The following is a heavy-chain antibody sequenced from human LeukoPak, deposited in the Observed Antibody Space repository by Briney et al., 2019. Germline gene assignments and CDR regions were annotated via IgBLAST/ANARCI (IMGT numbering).Heavy chain of an antibody. V-gene: IGHV3-49*04. J-gene: IGHJ4*02. CDR2: IRSKTYAGGTT. D-gene: IGHD3-22*01. Sequence: GGSLRLSCTASGFPFADYAMSWVRQAPGKGLEWVGLIRSKTYAGGTTEYAASVKGGFTISRDVSASVVYLQMNSLKTEDAGVYYCTRDIYESAGYYFDYWGQGTLVTVSS. CDR1: GFPFADYA. CDR3: TRDIYESAGYYFDY.